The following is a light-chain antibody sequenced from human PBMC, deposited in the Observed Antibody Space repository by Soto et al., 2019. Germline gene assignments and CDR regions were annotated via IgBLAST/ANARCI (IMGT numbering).Light chain of an antibody. J-gene: IGLJ1*01. CDR3: SSYTSSSTLV. V-gene: IGLV2-14*01. CDR2: DVS. CDR1: SSDVGGHNS. Sequence: QSVLTQPASVSGSPGQSITISCTGTSSDVGGHNSVAWYQHNPGKAPKLMIYDVSNRPSGVSSRFSGSKSGNTASLSISGLQAEDEAYYYCSSYTSSSTLVFGTGTKLTVL.